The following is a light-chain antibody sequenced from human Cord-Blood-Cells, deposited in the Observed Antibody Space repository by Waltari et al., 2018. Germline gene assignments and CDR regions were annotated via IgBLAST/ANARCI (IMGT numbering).Light chain of an antibody. CDR2: EVS. V-gene: IGLV2-14*01. Sequence: QSALTQPAPVSGSPAQSITISCPGTSSDVGGYNYVSWYQQHPGKAPKLMIYEVSNRPSGVSNRFSGSKSGNTASLTISGLQAEDEADYYCSSYTCSSTYVFGTGTKVTVL. J-gene: IGLJ1*01. CDR1: SSDVGGYNY. CDR3: SSYTCSSTYV.